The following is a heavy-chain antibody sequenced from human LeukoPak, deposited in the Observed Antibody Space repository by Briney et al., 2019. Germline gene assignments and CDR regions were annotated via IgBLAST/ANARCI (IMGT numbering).Heavy chain of an antibody. CDR2: ISYDGSNK. D-gene: IGHD6-13*01. Sequence: GGSLRLSCAASGFTFSSYAMHWVRQAPGKGLEWVAVISYDGSNKYYADSVKGRFTISRDNSKNTLYLQMNSLRAEDTAVYYCAREKSIAAAGIFDYWGQGTLVTVSS. J-gene: IGHJ4*02. CDR1: GFTFSSYA. V-gene: IGHV3-30-3*01. CDR3: AREKSIAAAGIFDY.